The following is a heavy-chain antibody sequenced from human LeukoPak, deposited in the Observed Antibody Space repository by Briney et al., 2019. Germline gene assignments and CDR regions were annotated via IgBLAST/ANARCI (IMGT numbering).Heavy chain of an antibody. CDR2: ISSSSSTI. Sequence: GGSLRLSCAASGFTFNSYSMNWVRQAPGKGLEWISYISSSSSTIYYADSVRGRFTISRDNAKNSLYLQMNTLRAEDTAVYYCVKDRVGTWEPIDYWGQGTLVTVSS. J-gene: IGHJ4*02. V-gene: IGHV3-48*04. D-gene: IGHD1-26*01. CDR1: GFTFNSYS. CDR3: VKDRVGTWEPIDY.